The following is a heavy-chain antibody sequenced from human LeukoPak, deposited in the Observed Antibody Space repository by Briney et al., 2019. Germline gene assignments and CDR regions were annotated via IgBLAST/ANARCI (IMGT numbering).Heavy chain of an antibody. CDR3: ARHGGTRGSTLAG. J-gene: IGHJ4*02. CDR2: IYHSGST. V-gene: IGHV4-30-2*01. CDR1: GGSISSGGYS. D-gene: IGHD3-16*01. Sequence: TSETLSLTCAVSGGSISSGGYSWSWIRQPPGKGLEWIGYIYHSGSTYYNPSLKSRVTMSVDTCKNQFSLNLRSATAADTAVYYCARHGGTRGSTLAGWGQGTLVTVSS.